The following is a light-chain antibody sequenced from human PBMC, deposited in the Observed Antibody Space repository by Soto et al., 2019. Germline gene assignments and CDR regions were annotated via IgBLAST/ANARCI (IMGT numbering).Light chain of an antibody. Sequence: QSVLTQPPSASGSPGQSVTMSCSGTSSDVGGYDYVSWYQQHPGKAPKLMIYEVSKRPSGVPDRFFGSKSGNTASLTVSGLQAEDEADYYCSSYAGSSNFVVFGGGTKLPVL. CDR2: EVS. CDR3: SSYAGSSNFVV. V-gene: IGLV2-8*01. J-gene: IGLJ2*01. CDR1: SSDVGGYDY.